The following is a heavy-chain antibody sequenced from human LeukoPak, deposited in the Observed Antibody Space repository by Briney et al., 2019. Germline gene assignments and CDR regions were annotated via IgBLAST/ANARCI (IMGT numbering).Heavy chain of an antibody. Sequence: GGSLRLSCAVSGFTFGDYGMSWVRQAPGKGLEWVSGINWNGGSTGYADSVKGRFTISRDNAKKSLYLKMNSLRGEDTAFYYRVRDYCGGDCYPFDYWGQGTMVTVSS. CDR3: VRDYCGGDCYPFDY. D-gene: IGHD2-21*02. J-gene: IGHJ4*02. V-gene: IGHV3-20*04. CDR1: GFTFGDYG. CDR2: INWNGGST.